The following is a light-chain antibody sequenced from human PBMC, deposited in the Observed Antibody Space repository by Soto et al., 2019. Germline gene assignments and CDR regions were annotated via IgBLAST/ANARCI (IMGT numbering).Light chain of an antibody. CDR3: QHYNSYSQT. CDR2: GAS. Sequence: IQMTQSPPTLSASVGDRVTITCRASQSIRHYLAWYQQMPGKAPKLLIYGASTLQSGVPSRFSGSGSGTEFTLTISSLQPDDFGTYFCQHYNSYSQTFGQGTKVDIK. V-gene: IGKV1-5*01. CDR1: QSIRHY. J-gene: IGKJ1*01.